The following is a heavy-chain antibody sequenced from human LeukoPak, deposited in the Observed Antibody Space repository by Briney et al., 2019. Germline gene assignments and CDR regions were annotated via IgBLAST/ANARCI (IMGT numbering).Heavy chain of an antibody. D-gene: IGHD4-17*01. J-gene: IGHJ4*02. Sequence: ASVKVSCKASGYTFTNYHMNWVRQAPGQGLGWMGIINPSGGSTTNAQKFQGRVIMTRDMSTSTVYMELSSLRSEDTAVYFCARYGHSPFFDYRGQGTLVIVSS. CDR3: ARYGHSPFFDY. CDR1: GYTFTNYH. CDR2: INPSGGST. V-gene: IGHV1-46*01.